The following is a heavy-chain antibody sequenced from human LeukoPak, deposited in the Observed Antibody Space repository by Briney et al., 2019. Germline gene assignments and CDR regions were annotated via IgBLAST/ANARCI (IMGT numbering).Heavy chain of an antibody. CDR3: ARGISSGWSRAVGY. V-gene: IGHV4-61*01. J-gene: IGHJ4*02. D-gene: IGHD6-19*01. CDR2: IYYSGST. CDR1: GGSASSGSYY. Sequence: SETLSLTCTVSGGSASSGSYYWSWIRQPPGKGLEWIGYIYYSGSTNYNPSLKGRVTISVDTSKNQFSLKLSSVTAADTAVYYCARGISSGWSRAVGYWGQGTLVTVSS.